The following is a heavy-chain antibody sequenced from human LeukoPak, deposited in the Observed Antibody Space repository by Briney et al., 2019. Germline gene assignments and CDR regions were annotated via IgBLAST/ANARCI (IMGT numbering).Heavy chain of an antibody. J-gene: IGHJ6*03. Sequence: GGSLRLSCAASGFTFSSYGMHWVRQAPGKGLEWVAFIRYDGSNKYYADSVKGRFTISRDNSKNTLYLQMNSLRAEDTAVHYCAKGEEWIQLWFDYYYYMDVWGKGTTVTISS. CDR2: IRYDGSNK. CDR1: GFTFSSYG. D-gene: IGHD5-18*01. CDR3: AKGEEWIQLWFDYYYYMDV. V-gene: IGHV3-30*02.